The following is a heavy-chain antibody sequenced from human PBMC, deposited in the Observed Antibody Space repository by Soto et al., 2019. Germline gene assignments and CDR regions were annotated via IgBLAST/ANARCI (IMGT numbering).Heavy chain of an antibody. CDR2: IYHSGST. J-gene: IGHJ5*02. D-gene: IGHD6-25*01. Sequence: SETLSLTCAVSGVSISSSNWWSWVRQPPGKGLEWIGEIYHSGSTNYNPSLKSRVTISVDKSKNQFSLKLSSVTAADTAVYYCARDRGRNGFIGHDWLAPRGQGTLVTVSS. CDR3: ARDRGRNGFIGHDWLAP. V-gene: IGHV4-4*02. CDR1: GVSISSSNW.